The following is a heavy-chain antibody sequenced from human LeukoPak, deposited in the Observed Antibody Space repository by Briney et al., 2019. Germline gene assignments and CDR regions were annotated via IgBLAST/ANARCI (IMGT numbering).Heavy chain of an antibody. CDR3: ARLAVTGTPAFDY. CDR1: GFTVSNNY. J-gene: IGHJ4*02. CDR2: IYSGGST. Sequence: PGGSLRLSCVVSGFTVSNNYMSWVRQAPGKGLEWVSIIYSGGSTYYADAVKGRSTISRDNSKNTLYLQMNSLRAEDTAVYYCARLAVTGTPAFDYWGQGTQVPVSS. D-gene: IGHD6-19*01. V-gene: IGHV3-66*04.